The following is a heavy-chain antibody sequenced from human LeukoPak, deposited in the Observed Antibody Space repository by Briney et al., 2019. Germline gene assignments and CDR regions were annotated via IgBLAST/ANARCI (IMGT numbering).Heavy chain of an antibody. CDR1: GFTFSSYW. CDR3: ARHSSGYYHYDY. Sequence: GGSLRLSCAASGFTFSSYWMHWVRQAPGKGLVWVSRINSDGRSTSYADSVKGRFTIARDNSKNTLHLQMNSLRAEDTAVYYCARHSSGYYHYDYWGPGTPVTVAS. J-gene: IGHJ4*02. D-gene: IGHD3-22*01. CDR2: INSDGRST. V-gene: IGHV3-74*01.